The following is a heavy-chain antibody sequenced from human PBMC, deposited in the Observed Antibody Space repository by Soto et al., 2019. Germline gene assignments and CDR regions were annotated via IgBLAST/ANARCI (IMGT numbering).Heavy chain of an antibody. CDR3: ARTEYWGRSLTPAGGFGA. CDR2: IFSNDEK. CDR1: GFSLSNGRRG. Sequence: QVTLKESGPVLVKPTETLTLTCTVSGFSLSNGRRGVSWIRQPPGKALEWLAHIFSNDEKRFNTSLKSRLSIPKNISKSQVVLIMTNMDPVDRATYDYARTEYWGRSLTPAGGFGAWGQGTLVTVSS. J-gene: IGHJ1*01. D-gene: IGHD2-8*02. V-gene: IGHV2-26*01.